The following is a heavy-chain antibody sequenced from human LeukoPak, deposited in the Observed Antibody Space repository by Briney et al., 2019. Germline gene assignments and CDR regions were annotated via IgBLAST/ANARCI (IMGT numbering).Heavy chain of an antibody. V-gene: IGHV3-23*01. D-gene: IGHD6-13*01. CDR2: ITASGYTT. CDR1: GFTFSSYA. J-gene: IGHJ4*02. CDR3: AKVDSSSWLLFDS. Sequence: TGGSLRLSCAAPGFTFSSYAMSWVRKAPGKGLEWVSAITASGYTTHFADSVKGRFTISKDNSKNTLYLQMNSLRAEDAAVYYCAKVDSSSWLLFDSWGQGTLVTVSS.